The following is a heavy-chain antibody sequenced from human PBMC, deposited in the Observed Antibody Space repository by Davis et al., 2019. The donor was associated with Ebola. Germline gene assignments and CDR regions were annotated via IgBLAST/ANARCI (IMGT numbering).Heavy chain of an antibody. D-gene: IGHD3-3*01. Sequence: PGGSLRLSCAASGFTFSSYAMHWVRQAPGKGLEWVAVISYDGSNKYYADSVKGRFTISRDNSKNTLYLQMNSLRAEDTAVYYCAKAIFWSGYYDFDYWGQGTLVTVSS. CDR3: AKAIFWSGYYDFDY. V-gene: IGHV3-30-3*01. J-gene: IGHJ4*02. CDR2: ISYDGSNK. CDR1: GFTFSSYA.